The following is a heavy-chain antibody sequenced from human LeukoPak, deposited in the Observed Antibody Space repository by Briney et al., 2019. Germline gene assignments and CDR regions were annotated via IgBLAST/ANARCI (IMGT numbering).Heavy chain of an antibody. J-gene: IGHJ4*02. CDR3: ARDKGGRGYSGYDYLSLGYFDY. CDR2: INPNSGGT. Sequence: GASVKVSCKASGYTFTGYYMHWVRQAPGQGLEWMGWINPNSGGTNYAQKFQGRVTMTRDTSIGTAYMELSRLRSDDTAVYYCARDKGGRGYSGYDYLSLGYFDYWGQGTLVTVSS. D-gene: IGHD5-12*01. V-gene: IGHV1-2*02. CDR1: GYTFTGYY.